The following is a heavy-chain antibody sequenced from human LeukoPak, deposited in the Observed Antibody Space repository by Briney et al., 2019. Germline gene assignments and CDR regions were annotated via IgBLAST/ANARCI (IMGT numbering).Heavy chain of an antibody. Sequence: HGASVKVSCKASGFTFTSSAMQWVRQARGQRLEWIGWIVVGSGNTNYAQKFQERVTITRDMSTSTPYMELSSLRSEDTAVYYCAADLSTVTTLYAFDIWGQETMVTVSS. V-gene: IGHV1-58*02. J-gene: IGHJ3*02. CDR3: AADLSTVTTLYAFDI. CDR2: IVVGSGNT. CDR1: GFTFTSSA. D-gene: IGHD4-17*01.